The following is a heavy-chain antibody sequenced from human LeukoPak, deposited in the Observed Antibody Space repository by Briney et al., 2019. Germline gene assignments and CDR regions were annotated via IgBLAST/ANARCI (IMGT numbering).Heavy chain of an antibody. CDR2: IYTSGST. Sequence: PSETLSLTCTVSGGSISSYYWSWIRQPAGKGLEWIVRIYTSGSTNYNPSLKSRVTMSVDTSKNQFSLKLSSVTAADTAVYYCAREAGITMVRGVSHDAFDIWGQGTMVTVSS. CDR1: GGSISSYY. D-gene: IGHD3-10*01. V-gene: IGHV4-4*07. CDR3: AREAGITMVRGVSHDAFDI. J-gene: IGHJ3*02.